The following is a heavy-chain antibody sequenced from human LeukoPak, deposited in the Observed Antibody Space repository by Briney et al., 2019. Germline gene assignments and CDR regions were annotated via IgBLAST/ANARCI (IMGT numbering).Heavy chain of an antibody. CDR3: ARDRGGDYDSSGYYFWFDP. V-gene: IGHV3-23*01. CDR2: ISSSGSGGNT. J-gene: IGHJ5*02. CDR1: GVTLSSYA. D-gene: IGHD3-22*01. Sequence: GGSLRLSCAASGVTLSSYAMSWARQAPGKGLEWVSGISSSGSGGNTYYADSVKGRFTISRDNAKNSLYLQMNSLRAEDTAVYYCARDRGGDYDSSGYYFWFDPWGQGTLVTVSS.